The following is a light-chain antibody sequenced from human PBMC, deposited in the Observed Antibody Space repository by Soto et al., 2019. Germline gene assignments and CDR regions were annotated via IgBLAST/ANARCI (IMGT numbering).Light chain of an antibody. V-gene: IGKV3-20*01. J-gene: IGKJ5*01. CDR3: QQYGSSQIT. Sequence: EIVLTQSPGTLSLSPGERATLSCSASRSVSSSYLAWYQQKPGQAPRLLIYGASSRATGIPDRFSGSGSGTDFTLTISRLEPEDFAVYYCQQYGSSQITFGQGTRLEIK. CDR1: RSVSSSY. CDR2: GAS.